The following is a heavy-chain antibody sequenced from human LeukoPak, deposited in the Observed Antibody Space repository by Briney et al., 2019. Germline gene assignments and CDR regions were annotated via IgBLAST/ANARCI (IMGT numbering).Heavy chain of an antibody. Sequence: SETLSLTCAVYGGSFSGYYWSWIRQPPGKGLEWIGEINHSGSTNYNPSLKSRVTISVDTSKNQFSLKLSSVTAADTAVYYCARVSLRLRFLEWLPDNWFDPWGQGTVVTVSS. CDR3: ARVSLRLRFLEWLPDNWFDP. J-gene: IGHJ5*02. CDR1: GGSFSGYY. V-gene: IGHV4-34*01. CDR2: INHSGST. D-gene: IGHD3-3*01.